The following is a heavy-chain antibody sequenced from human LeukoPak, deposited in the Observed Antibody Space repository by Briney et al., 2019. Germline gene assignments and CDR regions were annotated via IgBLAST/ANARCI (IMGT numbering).Heavy chain of an antibody. CDR1: GGSFSGYY. Sequence: NASETLSLTCAVYGGSFSGYYWSWIRQPPGKGLEWIGEINHSGSTNYNPSLRSRVTISVDTSKNQFSLKLSSVTAADTAVYYCASKPLSRYYYGSGSYNEPWGQGTLVTVSS. CDR3: ASKPLSRYYYGSGSYNEP. CDR2: INHSGST. D-gene: IGHD3-10*01. V-gene: IGHV4-34*01. J-gene: IGHJ5*02.